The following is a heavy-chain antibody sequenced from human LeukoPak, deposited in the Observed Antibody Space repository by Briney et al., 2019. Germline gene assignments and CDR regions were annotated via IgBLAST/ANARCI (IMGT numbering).Heavy chain of an antibody. V-gene: IGHV1-18*01. CDR2: ISAYNGNT. CDR1: GYTFTSYG. Sequence: ASVTVSCKASGYTFTSYGISWVRQAPGQGLEWMGWISAYNGNTNYAQKLQGRVTTTTDTSTSTAYMELRSLRSDGTAVYYCARDLSIVVVPAARYYGDYAVGYFDYWGQGTLVTVSS. CDR3: ARDLSIVVVPAARYYGDYAVGYFDY. J-gene: IGHJ4*02. D-gene: IGHD2-2*01.